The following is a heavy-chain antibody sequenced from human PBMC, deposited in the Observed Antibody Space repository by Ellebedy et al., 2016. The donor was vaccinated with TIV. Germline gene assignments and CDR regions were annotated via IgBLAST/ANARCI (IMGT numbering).Heavy chain of an antibody. J-gene: IGHJ4*02. D-gene: IGHD3-10*01. Sequence: GESLKISCAASGFTFSSYAMSWVRQAPGKGLEWVSAISGSGGSTYYADSVKGRFTISRDNSKNTLYLQMNSLRAEDTAVYYCAKVCSWFGELLGRYYFDYWGQGTLVTVSS. V-gene: IGHV3-23*01. CDR3: AKVCSWFGELLGRYYFDY. CDR1: GFTFSSYA. CDR2: ISGSGGST.